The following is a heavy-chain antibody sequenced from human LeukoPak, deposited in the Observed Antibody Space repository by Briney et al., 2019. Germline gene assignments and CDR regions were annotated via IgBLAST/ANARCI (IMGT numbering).Heavy chain of an antibody. D-gene: IGHD3-16*02. CDR3: AREKLYVWGTYRTFDS. V-gene: IGHV3-21*01. Sequence: PGGSLRLSCAASGFTFSSYDMTWVRQAPGKGLEWVSSISSRSSYIYYAESVKGRFAISRDDAKNSLSLQMNSLRVEDTAVYYCAREKLYVWGTYRTFDSWGQGTLVTVSS. CDR1: GFTFSSYD. CDR2: ISSRSSYI. J-gene: IGHJ4*02.